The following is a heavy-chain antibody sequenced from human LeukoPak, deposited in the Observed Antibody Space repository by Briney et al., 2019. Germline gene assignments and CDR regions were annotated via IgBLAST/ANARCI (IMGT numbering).Heavy chain of an antibody. D-gene: IGHD6-13*01. J-gene: IGHJ3*02. V-gene: IGHV4-59*01. CDR2: IYYSGST. CDR3: ARAWGDSSSWYAEPNAFDI. Sequence: PSETLSLTCTVSGGSIRGYYWSWIRQPPGKGLEWIGYIYYSGSTNYNPSLKSRVTISVDMSKNQFSLKLSSVTAADTAVYYCARAWGDSSSWYAEPNAFDIWGQGTIVTVSS. CDR1: GGSIRGYY.